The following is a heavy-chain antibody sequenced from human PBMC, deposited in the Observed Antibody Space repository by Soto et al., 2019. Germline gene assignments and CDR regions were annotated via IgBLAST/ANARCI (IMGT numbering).Heavy chain of an antibody. CDR2: INPNSGGT. CDR3: ARPRWTGSYWDAFDI. CDR1: GYTFTGYY. D-gene: IGHD1-26*01. V-gene: IGHV1-2*04. Sequence: ASVKVSCKASGYTFTGYYMHWVRQAPGQGLEWMGWINPNSGGTNYAQKFQGWVTMTRDTSISTAYMELSRLGSDDTAVYYCARPRWTGSYWDAFDIWGQGTMVTVSS. J-gene: IGHJ3*02.